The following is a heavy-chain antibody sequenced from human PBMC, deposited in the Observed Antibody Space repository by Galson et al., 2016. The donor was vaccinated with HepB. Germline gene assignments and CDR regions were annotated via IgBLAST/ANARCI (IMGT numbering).Heavy chain of an antibody. D-gene: IGHD6-19*01. CDR1: GDSIISSHW. J-gene: IGHJ5*01. CDR2: TSQSGTT. CDR3: ARHIAVAGTRGFDS. Sequence: TLSLTCAVSGDSIISSHWWSWVRQAPTKGLEWIGETSQSGTTYYSPSLRNRVSILLDRSQNQLSLELNSVTDADTAVYYCARHIAVAGTRGFDSWGPGTLVTVSS. V-gene: IGHV4-4*02.